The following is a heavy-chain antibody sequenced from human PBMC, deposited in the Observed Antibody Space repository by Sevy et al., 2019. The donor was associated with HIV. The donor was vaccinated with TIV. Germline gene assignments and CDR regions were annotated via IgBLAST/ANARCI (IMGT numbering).Heavy chain of an antibody. CDR2: ISSDGSST. J-gene: IGHJ4*02. V-gene: IGHV3-74*01. Sequence: GGSLRLSCAASGFTFSNFCMHWVRQAPGKGLGWVSRISSDGSSTNYADSVKGRFTISRDNAKNTLYLQMNSLRAEDTAVYYCVRDDYYFDCWGQGTLVTVSS. CDR3: VRDDYYFDC. CDR1: GFTFSNFC. D-gene: IGHD3-3*01.